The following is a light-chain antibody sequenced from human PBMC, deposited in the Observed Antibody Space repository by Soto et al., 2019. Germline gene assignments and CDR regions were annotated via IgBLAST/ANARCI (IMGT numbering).Light chain of an antibody. V-gene: IGKV1-12*01. CDR1: QDVRSW. J-gene: IGKJ4*01. CDR2: AGS. Sequence: DIQMTQSPSSVSASVGDRVTISCRASQDVRSWVAWYQQTPGKAPELLIYAGSVLQSGVPSRFSGSGSETEFTLTINSLQPEDFATYFCQQTNSFPLTFGGGTKVDIK. CDR3: QQTNSFPLT.